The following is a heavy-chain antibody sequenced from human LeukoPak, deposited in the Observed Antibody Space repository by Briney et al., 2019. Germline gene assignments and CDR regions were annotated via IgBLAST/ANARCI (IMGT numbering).Heavy chain of an antibody. Sequence: PSQTLSLTCTVSGGSISSGSYYWSWIRQPAGKGLEWIGRVYTSGSTNYNPSLKSRVTISVDTSKNQFSLKLSSVTAADTAVYYCARIYSSSWLYFDYWGQGTLVTVSS. CDR1: GGSISSGSYY. V-gene: IGHV4-61*02. CDR3: ARIYSSSWLYFDY. CDR2: VYTSGST. D-gene: IGHD6-13*01. J-gene: IGHJ4*02.